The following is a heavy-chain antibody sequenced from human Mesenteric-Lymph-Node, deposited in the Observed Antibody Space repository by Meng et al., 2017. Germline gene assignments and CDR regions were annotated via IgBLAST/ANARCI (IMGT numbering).Heavy chain of an antibody. CDR3: ARSRLEMATILDGYYFDY. J-gene: IGHJ4*02. CDR2: ISAYNGNT. V-gene: IGHV1-18*01. Sequence: ASVKVSCKASGYTFTSYGISWVRQAPGQGLEWMGWISAYNGNTNYAQKLQGRVTMTTDTSTSTAYMELRSLRSDDTAVYYCARSRLEMATILDGYYFDYWGQGTLVTVSS. D-gene: IGHD5-24*01. CDR1: GYTFTSYG.